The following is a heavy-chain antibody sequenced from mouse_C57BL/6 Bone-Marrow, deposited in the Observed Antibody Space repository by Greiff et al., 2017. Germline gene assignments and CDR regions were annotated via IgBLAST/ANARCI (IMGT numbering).Heavy chain of an antibody. Sequence: DVKLVESGGGLVQPGGSLSLSCAASGFTFTDYYMSWVRQPPGKALEWLGFIRNKANGYTTEYSASVKGRFTISRDNSQSILYLQMHALRAEDSDTYYCARDIRPTVVPHWYFDVWGTGTTVTVSS. CDR1: GFTFTDYY. V-gene: IGHV7-3*01. D-gene: IGHD1-1*01. CDR3: ARDIRPTVVPHWYFDV. J-gene: IGHJ1*03. CDR2: IRNKANGYTT.